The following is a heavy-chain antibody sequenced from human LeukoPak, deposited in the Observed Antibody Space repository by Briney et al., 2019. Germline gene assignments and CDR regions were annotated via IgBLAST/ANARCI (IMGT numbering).Heavy chain of an antibody. CDR1: GGTSITYT. CDR2: IIPIFRTP. CDR3: ARVDRYYFYLDV. Sequence: GASVTVSCKASGGTSITYTITWVRRAPGQGLEWMGGIIPIFRTPNYAQKFQGRVTITTDESTSTAYMELSSLKSEDTAIYYCARVDRYYFYLDVWGKGTTVTVSS. V-gene: IGHV1-69*05. J-gene: IGHJ6*03.